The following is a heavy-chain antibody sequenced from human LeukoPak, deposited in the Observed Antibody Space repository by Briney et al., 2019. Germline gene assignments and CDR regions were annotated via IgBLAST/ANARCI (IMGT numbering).Heavy chain of an antibody. CDR1: GFTFDDYA. Sequence: SGGSLRLSCAASGFTFDDYAMSWVRQAPGKGLEWVSAISGSGGGTYYADSVKGRFTISRDNSKNTLYLQMNSLRAEDTAVYYCAKEFSSGNYYEGDYWGQGTLVTVSS. CDR2: ISGSGGGT. D-gene: IGHD1-26*01. CDR3: AKEFSSGNYYEGDY. V-gene: IGHV3-23*01. J-gene: IGHJ4*02.